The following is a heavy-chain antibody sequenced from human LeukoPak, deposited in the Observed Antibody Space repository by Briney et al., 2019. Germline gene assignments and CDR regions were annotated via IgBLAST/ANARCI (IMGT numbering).Heavy chain of an antibody. Sequence: ASVKVSCKASGYTFTSYYMHWVRQAPGQGLEWMGIINPSGGSTSYAQKFQGRVTMTRDTSTSTVYMELSSLRSEDTAVYYCARVFKDRDGYTQNGGYYYGMDVWGQGTTVTVSS. CDR2: INPSGGST. CDR1: GYTFTSYY. J-gene: IGHJ6*02. D-gene: IGHD5-24*01. V-gene: IGHV1-46*01. CDR3: ARVFKDRDGYTQNGGYYYGMDV.